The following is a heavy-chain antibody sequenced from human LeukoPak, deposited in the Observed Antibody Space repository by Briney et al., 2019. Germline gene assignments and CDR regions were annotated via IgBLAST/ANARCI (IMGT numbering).Heavy chain of an antibody. D-gene: IGHD6-19*01. V-gene: IGHV4-4*07. Sequence: SETLSLTCTVSGGSISGYYWSWFRQPAGKGLEWIGRIYTNGSTTYNPSLNSRVTMSLHTSKNQFSLQLRSVTAADTAVYYCAREKAVAATNFDYWGQGTLVTVSS. CDR1: GGSISGYY. CDR2: IYTNGST. CDR3: AREKAVAATNFDY. J-gene: IGHJ4*02.